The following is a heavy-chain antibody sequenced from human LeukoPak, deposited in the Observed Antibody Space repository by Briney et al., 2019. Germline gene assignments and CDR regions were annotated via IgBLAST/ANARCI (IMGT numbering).Heavy chain of an antibody. CDR2: ISAYNGNT. V-gene: IGHV1-18*01. CDR1: GYTFTSYG. D-gene: IGHD2-2*01. Sequence: ASVKVSCKASGYTFTSYGISWVRQAPGQGLEWMGWISAYNGNTNYAQKLQGRVTMTTDTSTSTAYMELRSLRSDDTAVYYCARSRVVVVAVPAAIDYWGQGTLVTVSS. J-gene: IGHJ4*02. CDR3: ARSRVVVVAVPAAIDY.